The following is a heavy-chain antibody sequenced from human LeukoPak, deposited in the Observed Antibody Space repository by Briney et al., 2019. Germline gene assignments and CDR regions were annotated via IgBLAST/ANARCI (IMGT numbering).Heavy chain of an antibody. CDR3: ARGAIFGVVIIYYGMDV. V-gene: IGHV3-30-3*01. CDR2: ISYDGGNK. Sequence: PGGSLRLSCAASGFTFSSYAMHWVRQAPGKGLEWVAVISYDGGNKYYADSVKGRFTISRDNSKNTLYLQMNSLRAEDTAVYYCARGAIFGVVIIYYGMDVWGQGTTVTVSS. J-gene: IGHJ6*02. D-gene: IGHD3-3*01. CDR1: GFTFSSYA.